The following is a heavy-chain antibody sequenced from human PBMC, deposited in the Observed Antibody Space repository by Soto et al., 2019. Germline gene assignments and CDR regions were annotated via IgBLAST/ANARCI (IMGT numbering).Heavy chain of an antibody. J-gene: IGHJ6*02. D-gene: IGHD6-6*01. Sequence: GASVKVSCKASGGTFSSYAISWVRQAPGQGLEWMGGIIPIFGTANYAQKFQGRVTITADESTSTAYMELSSLRSEDTAVYYCARDLRPSLAAIAARRYYGMDVWGQGTTVTVS. V-gene: IGHV1-69*13. CDR2: IIPIFGTA. CDR1: GGTFSSYA. CDR3: ARDLRPSLAAIAARRYYGMDV.